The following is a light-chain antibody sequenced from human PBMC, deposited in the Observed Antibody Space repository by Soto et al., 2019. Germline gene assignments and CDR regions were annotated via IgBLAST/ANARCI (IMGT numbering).Light chain of an antibody. J-gene: IGKJ2*01. Sequence: ENVLTQSPGTLSLSPGERATLSCRASQSVSSSYLAWYQQKPGQAPRLLIHGASSRATGIPDRFSGSGSGTDFTLTISRLEPEDFAVYYCQQYGSSPPMYTFGQGTKVDIK. CDR1: QSVSSSY. V-gene: IGKV3-20*01. CDR3: QQYGSSPPMYT. CDR2: GAS.